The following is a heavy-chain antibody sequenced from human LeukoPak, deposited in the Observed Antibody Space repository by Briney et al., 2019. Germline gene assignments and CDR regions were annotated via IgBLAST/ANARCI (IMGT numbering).Heavy chain of an antibody. J-gene: IGHJ4*02. CDR3: ARGRRGYTMVRGVTSFDY. D-gene: IGHD3-10*01. CDR1: GGSFGGYY. Sequence: SETLSLTCAVYGGSFGGYYWSWIRQPPGKGLEWIGEINHSGSTNYNPSLKSRVTISVDTSKNQFSLKLSSVTAADTAVYYCARGRRGYTMVRGVTSFDYWGQGTLVTVSS. CDR2: INHSGST. V-gene: IGHV4-34*01.